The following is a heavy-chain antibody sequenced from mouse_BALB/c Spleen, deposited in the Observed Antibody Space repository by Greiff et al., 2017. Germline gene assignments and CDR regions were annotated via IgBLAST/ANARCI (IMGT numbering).Heavy chain of an antibody. CDR2: ISDGGSYT. CDR1: GFTFSDYY. CDR3: ARDPWFAY. V-gene: IGHV5-4*02. J-gene: IGHJ3*01. Sequence: EVKLVESGGGLVKPGGSLKLSCAASGFTFSDYYMYWVRQTPEKRLEWVATISDGGSYTYYPDSVKGRFTISRDNAKNNLYLQMSSLKSEDTAMYYCARDPWFAYWGQGTLVTVSA.